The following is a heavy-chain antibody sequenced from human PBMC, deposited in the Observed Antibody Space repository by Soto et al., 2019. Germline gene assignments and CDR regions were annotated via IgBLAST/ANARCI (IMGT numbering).Heavy chain of an antibody. D-gene: IGHD3-3*01. CDR2: IYYSGST. CDR1: GGSISSYY. J-gene: IGHJ6*02. Sequence: SETLSLTCTVSGGSISSYYWSWIRQPPGKGLEWIGYIYYSGSTNYNPSLKSRVTISVDTSKNQFSLKLSSVTAADTAVYYCARLPTIFGVTGDYYYGMDVWGQGTTVTVSS. CDR3: ARLPTIFGVTGDYYYGMDV. V-gene: IGHV4-59*01.